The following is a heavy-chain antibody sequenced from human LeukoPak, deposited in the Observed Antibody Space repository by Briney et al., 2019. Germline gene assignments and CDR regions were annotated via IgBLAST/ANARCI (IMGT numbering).Heavy chain of an antibody. CDR2: INHSGST. CDR3: ARHGDYDYGETSWFDP. V-gene: IGHV4-34*01. Sequence: PSETLSLTCAVYGGSFSGYYWSWIRQPPGKGLEWIGEINHSGSTNYNPSLKSRVTISVDTSKNQFSLKLSSVTAADTAVYYCARHGDYDYGETSWFDPWGQGTLVTVSS. D-gene: IGHD4-17*01. J-gene: IGHJ5*02. CDR1: GGSFSGYY.